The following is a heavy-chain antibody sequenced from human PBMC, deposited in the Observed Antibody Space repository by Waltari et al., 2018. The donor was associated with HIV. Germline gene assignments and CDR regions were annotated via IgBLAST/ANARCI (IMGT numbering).Heavy chain of an antibody. D-gene: IGHD2-2*01. CDR2: INGNAGSL. CDR3: ARDKVAGAMDGGDGMDV. Sequence: EVQLVESGGSVVRPGGSLRLSCAASGFPLEAYGMGGVRQAPGKGLEWLSGINGNAGSLGYADSVKGRFTISRDTAKNALYLQMNNLRAEDTALYHCARDKVAGAMDGGDGMDVWGQGTTVIVSS. CDR1: GFPLEAYG. V-gene: IGHV3-20*01. J-gene: IGHJ6*02.